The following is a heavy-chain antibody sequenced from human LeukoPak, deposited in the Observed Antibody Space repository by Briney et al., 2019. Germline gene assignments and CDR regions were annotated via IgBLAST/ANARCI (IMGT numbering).Heavy chain of an antibody. Sequence: SETLSLTCAVSGGSISSGGYSWSWIRQPPGKGLEWIGYIYHSGSTYYNPSLKSRVTISVDKSKNQFSLKLSSVTAADTAVYYCARGSPQHNNGMDVWGQGTTVTVSS. V-gene: IGHV4-30-2*01. D-gene: IGHD1-26*01. CDR2: IYHSGST. CDR3: ARGSPQHNNGMDV. CDR1: GGSISSGGYS. J-gene: IGHJ6*02.